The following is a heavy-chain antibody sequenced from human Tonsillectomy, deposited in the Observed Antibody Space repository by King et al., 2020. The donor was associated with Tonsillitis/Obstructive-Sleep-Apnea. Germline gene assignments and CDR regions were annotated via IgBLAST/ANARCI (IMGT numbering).Heavy chain of an antibody. CDR2: ISWNSGSI. Sequence: VQLVESGGGLVQPGRSLRLSCAASGFTFDDYAMHWVRQAPGKGLEWVSGISWNSGSIGYADSVKGRFTISRDNAKNSLYLQMNSLRAEDTALYYCAKAGKYQLLYNWFDPWGQGTLVTFSS. CDR3: AKAGKYQLLYNWFDP. J-gene: IGHJ5*02. D-gene: IGHD2-2*01. V-gene: IGHV3-9*01. CDR1: GFTFDDYA.